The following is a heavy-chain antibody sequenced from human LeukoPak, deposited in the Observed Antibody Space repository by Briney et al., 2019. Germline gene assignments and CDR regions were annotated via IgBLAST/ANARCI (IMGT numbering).Heavy chain of an antibody. D-gene: IGHD3-22*01. CDR3: AKDLSYDSSGFDY. CDR1: GFTVSTNY. CDR2: IYSGGST. Sequence: GGSLRLSCAASGFTVSTNYMSWVRQAPGKGLEWVSVIYSGGSTYYADSVKGRFTISRDNAKNSLYLQMNSLRAEDTALYYCAKDLSYDSSGFDYWGQGTLVTVSS. J-gene: IGHJ4*02. V-gene: IGHV3-53*05.